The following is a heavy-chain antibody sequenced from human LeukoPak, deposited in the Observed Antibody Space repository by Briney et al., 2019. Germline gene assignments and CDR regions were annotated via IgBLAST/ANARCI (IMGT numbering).Heavy chain of an antibody. CDR2: IYYSGST. J-gene: IGHJ6*03. Sequence: PSETLSLTFTVSGGSISSYYWSWIRQPPGKGLEWIGYIYYSGSTNYNPSLKSRVTISVDTSKDQFSLKLSSVTAADTAVYYCARAPPRYYYYYYYMDVWGKGTTVTVSS. CDR3: ARAPPRYYYYYYYMDV. V-gene: IGHV4-59*01. CDR1: GGSISSYY. D-gene: IGHD4-17*01.